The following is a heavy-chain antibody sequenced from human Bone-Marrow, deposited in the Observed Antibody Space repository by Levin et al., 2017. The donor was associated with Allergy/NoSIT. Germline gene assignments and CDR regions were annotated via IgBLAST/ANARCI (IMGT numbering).Heavy chain of an antibody. CDR3: AKDLGGDYFYPYAFDV. CDR2: ISYDARDK. Sequence: AGGSLRLSCAASGFTFSTYMHWVRQAPGEGLEWVAAISYDARDKYYLDSVRGRFSLSRDNSKNTVFLQLNRLRPEDTAVYYCAKDLGGDYFYPYAFDVWGQGTMVTVSS. D-gene: IGHD4-17*01. V-gene: IGHV3-30*18. CDR1: GFTFSTY. J-gene: IGHJ3*01.